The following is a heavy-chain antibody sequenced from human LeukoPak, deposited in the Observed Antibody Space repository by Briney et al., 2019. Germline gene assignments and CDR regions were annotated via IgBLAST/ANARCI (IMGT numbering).Heavy chain of an antibody. J-gene: IGHJ4*02. CDR2: ISWNSGSL. CDR3: AKEGSVCTNGICRYFDY. CDR1: GFTSGGSA. V-gene: IGHV3-9*02. Sequence: GGSLRLSCAASGFTSGGSAMHWVRQAPGKGLEWVSGISWNSGSLDYADCVKGRFTISRDNAKNSLYLQMDSLRAEDTAFYYCAKEGSVCTNGICRYFDYWGQGTLVTVSS. D-gene: IGHD2-8*01.